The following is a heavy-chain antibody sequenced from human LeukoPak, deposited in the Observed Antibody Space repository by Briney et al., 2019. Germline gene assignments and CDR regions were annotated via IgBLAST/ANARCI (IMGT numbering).Heavy chain of an antibody. CDR1: GASISSGGYF. Sequence: SETLSLTCTVSGASISSGGYFWSWIRQPPGKGLEWIGYIYHTGNTYYNPSLESRVTMSVDKSKNQFSLSLASVTVADTAVYYCARERPLDTVVSQDFWGQGTLVIVSS. CDR2: IYHTGNT. D-gene: IGHD4-23*01. J-gene: IGHJ4*02. CDR3: ARERPLDTVVSQDF. V-gene: IGHV4-30-2*01.